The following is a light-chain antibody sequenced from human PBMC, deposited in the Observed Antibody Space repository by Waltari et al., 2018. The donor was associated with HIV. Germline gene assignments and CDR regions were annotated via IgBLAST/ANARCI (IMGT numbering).Light chain of an antibody. CDR1: VLSKQF. CDR2: KDS. J-gene: IGLJ2*01. V-gene: IGLV3-25*03. CDR3: QSADKNIKSVV. Sequence: SYELTQPPSVSVSPGQTAWITCSGDVLSKQFVYWYQQKTGQAPSLLIYKDSQRPSGVPARFSVSKSGTTVTLTITGVLAEDEAEYYCQSADKNIKSVVFGGGTKLTVL.